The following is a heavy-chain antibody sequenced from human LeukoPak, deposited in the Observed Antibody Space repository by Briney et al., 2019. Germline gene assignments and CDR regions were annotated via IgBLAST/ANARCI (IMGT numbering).Heavy chain of an antibody. J-gene: IGHJ4*02. CDR3: ARTYGDLYFDY. V-gene: IGHV3-21*01. Sequence: GGSLRLSCAASGFTFSSYAMSWVRQAPGKGLEWVSFISSSSSYIYYADSVKGRFTISRDNAKNSLYLQMNSLRAEDTAVCYCARTYGDLYFDYWGQGTLVTVTS. CDR1: GFTFSSYA. D-gene: IGHD4-17*01. CDR2: ISSSSSYI.